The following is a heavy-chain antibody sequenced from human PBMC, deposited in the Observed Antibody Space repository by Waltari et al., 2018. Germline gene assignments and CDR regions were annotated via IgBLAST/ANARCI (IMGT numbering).Heavy chain of an antibody. CDR3: AKGVSKWRMDS. V-gene: IGHV3-21*02. CDR2: SSSSTSNI. J-gene: IGHJ4*02. CDR1: GFIFSRYS. Sequence: EVQLVESGGGLVKPGGSLRLSCAASGFIFSRYSMNWVRQAPGKGREWCAFSSSSTSNIYYVDSVKGRFTISRDNANNSLYLQMNSLRVEDTAVYYCAKGVSKWRMDSWGRGILVTVSS. D-gene: IGHD2-8*01.